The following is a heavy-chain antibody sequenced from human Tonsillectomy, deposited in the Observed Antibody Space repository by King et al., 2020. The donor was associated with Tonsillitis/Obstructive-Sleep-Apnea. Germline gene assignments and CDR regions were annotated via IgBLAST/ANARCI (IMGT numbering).Heavy chain of an antibody. D-gene: IGHD2-2*02. CDR1: GGSISSYY. CDR2: IYYSGST. CDR3: ARFYCSSTSCYTPYYYYYMDV. V-gene: IGHV4-59*08. Sequence: VQLQESGPGLVKPSETLSLTCTVSGGSISSYYWSWIRQPPGKGLEWIGYIYYSGSTNYNPSLKSRVTISVDTSKNQFSLKLSSVTAADTAVYYCARFYCSSTSCYTPYYYYYMDVWGKGTTVTVSS. J-gene: IGHJ6*03.